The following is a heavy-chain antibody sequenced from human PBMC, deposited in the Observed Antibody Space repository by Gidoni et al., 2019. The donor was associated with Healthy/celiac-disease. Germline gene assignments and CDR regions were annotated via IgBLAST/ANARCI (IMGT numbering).Heavy chain of an antibody. Sequence: EVQLLESGGGLVQPGGSLRLPCAASGFTFSNYAMTLVRQAPGKGLGWVSTISGTDGSTYYADSVKGRFTISRDNSKNTLYLQMNTLRAEDTAVYYCAKDLYGDYVGDYWGQGTLVTVSP. CDR1: GFTFSNYA. V-gene: IGHV3-23*01. D-gene: IGHD4-17*01. CDR2: ISGTDGST. CDR3: AKDLYGDYVGDY. J-gene: IGHJ4*02.